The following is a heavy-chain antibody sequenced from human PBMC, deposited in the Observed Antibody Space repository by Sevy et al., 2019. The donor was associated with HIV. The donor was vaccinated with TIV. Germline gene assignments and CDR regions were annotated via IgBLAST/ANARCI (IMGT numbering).Heavy chain of an antibody. Sequence: GGSLRLSCVASGFTLRTYAMNWVRQAPGKGLKWVSTIFKSGDVTYYADSVKGRFTIARDNSTHTVYLHMNSLRAEDTALYFCAGARYDSSGSFDAFDIWGQGTMVTVSS. V-gene: IGHV3-23*01. CDR3: AGARYDSSGSFDAFDI. CDR1: GFTLRTYA. CDR2: IFKSGDVT. D-gene: IGHD3-22*01. J-gene: IGHJ3*02.